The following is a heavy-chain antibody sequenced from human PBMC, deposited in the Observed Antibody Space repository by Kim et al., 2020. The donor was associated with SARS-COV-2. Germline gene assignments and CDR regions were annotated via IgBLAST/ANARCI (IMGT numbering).Heavy chain of an antibody. CDR2: INHSGST. CDR3: ARLSYFDY. CDR1: GGSFSGYY. Sequence: SETLSLTCAVYGGSFSGYYWSWIRQPPGKGLEWIGEINHSGSTNYNPSLKSRVTISVDTSKNQFSLKLSSVTAADTAVYYCARLSYFDYWGQGTLVTVSS. V-gene: IGHV4-34*01. J-gene: IGHJ4*02.